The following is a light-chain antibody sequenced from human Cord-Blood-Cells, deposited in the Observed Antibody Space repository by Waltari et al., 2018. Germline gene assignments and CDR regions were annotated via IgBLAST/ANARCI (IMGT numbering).Light chain of an antibody. CDR2: KAS. Sequence: DIQMTQSPSTLSASVGDRGTITCRASQHISSWLAWYQQKPGKAPKLLIDKASSLESGVPSRFSGSGSGTEFTLTIRSLKPDDFATYYCQQYNSYWTFGQGTKVEIK. V-gene: IGKV1-5*03. J-gene: IGKJ1*01. CDR1: QHISSW. CDR3: QQYNSYWT.